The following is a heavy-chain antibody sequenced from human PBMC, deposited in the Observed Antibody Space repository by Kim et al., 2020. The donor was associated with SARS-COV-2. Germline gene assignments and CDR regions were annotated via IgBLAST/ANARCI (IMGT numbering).Heavy chain of an antibody. CDR2: INHSGST. Sequence: SETLSLTCAVYGGSFSGYYWSWIRQPPGKGLEWIGEINHSGSTNYNPSLKSRVTISVDTSKDQFSLKLSSVTAADTAVYYCARGRPGVAMAGVYIWGQGRMVTLSS. J-gene: IGHJ3*02. V-gene: IGHV4-34*01. CDR1: GGSFSGYY. D-gene: IGHD6-19*01. CDR3: ARGRPGVAMAGVYI.